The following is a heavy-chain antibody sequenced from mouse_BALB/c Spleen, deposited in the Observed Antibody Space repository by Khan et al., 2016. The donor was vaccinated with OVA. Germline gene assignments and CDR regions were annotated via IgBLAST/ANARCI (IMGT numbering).Heavy chain of an antibody. CDR1: GYTFTSYW. D-gene: IGHD1-2*01. CDR3: ARAIGDNVALDY. J-gene: IGHJ2*02. Sequence: DLVKPGASVKLSCKASGYTFTSYWINWIKQRPGQGLEWIGRIAPGSGSIYYNEMFKDKATLTVDTSSSTAYIQLNSLSSEDSAVYFWARAIGDNVALDYWGQGTSLTVSS. CDR2: IAPGSGSI. V-gene: IGHV1S41*01.